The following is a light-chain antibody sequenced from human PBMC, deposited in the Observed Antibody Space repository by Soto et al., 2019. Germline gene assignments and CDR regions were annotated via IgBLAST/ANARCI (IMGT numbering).Light chain of an antibody. CDR1: PNVRTNY. Sequence: IVFTHSPGTLSLSPRTRVTLSCMTSPNVRTNYLAWYQQKPGRAPRLLIYGASTRASGIPERFSGSGSGTAFTLPISRREPADFAVYYCQDYGSSEWTFGQGTKVDI. CDR3: QDYGSSEWT. J-gene: IGKJ1*01. CDR2: GAS. V-gene: IGKV3-20*01.